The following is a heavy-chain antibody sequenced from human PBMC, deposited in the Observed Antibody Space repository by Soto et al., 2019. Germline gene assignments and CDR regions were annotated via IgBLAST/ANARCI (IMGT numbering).Heavy chain of an antibody. CDR2: IYHAGSV. Sequence: PSETLSLTCAVSGYSIASGYYWAWIRQSPGKGLEWIGSIYHAGSVYYNPSLNSRVAVSLDTSKNHFSLKLTSVTAADTAVYYCARTFDHYGMDVWGQGTTVTVSS. V-gene: IGHV4-38-2*01. CDR1: GYSIASGYY. D-gene: IGHD3-9*01. CDR3: ARTFDHYGMDV. J-gene: IGHJ6*02.